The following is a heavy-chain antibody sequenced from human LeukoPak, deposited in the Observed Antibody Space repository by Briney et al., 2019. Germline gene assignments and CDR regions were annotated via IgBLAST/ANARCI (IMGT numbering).Heavy chain of an antibody. Sequence: SETLSLTCAVYGGSFSGYYWSWIRQPPGKGLEWIGEINHSGSTNYNPSLKSRVTISVDTSKNQFSLKLSSVTAADTAVYYCARDHDYYDSSGYYRYFDYWGQGTLVTVSS. V-gene: IGHV4-34*01. CDR3: ARDHDYYDSSGYYRYFDY. CDR2: INHSGST. D-gene: IGHD3-22*01. J-gene: IGHJ4*02. CDR1: GGSFSGYY.